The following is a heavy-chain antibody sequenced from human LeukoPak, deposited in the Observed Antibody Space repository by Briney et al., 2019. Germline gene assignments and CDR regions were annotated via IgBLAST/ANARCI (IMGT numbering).Heavy chain of an antibody. V-gene: IGHV4-39*01. D-gene: IGHD6-25*01. CDR1: GGSISIISSSTYY. CDR2: LYYGENS. J-gene: IGHJ4*02. CDR3: ARQLPTAAADTRGYFNY. Sequence: SETLSLTCTVSGGSISIISSSTYYWGWIRQAPGKGLEWIGSLYYGENSHYNPSLKSRATLSVDTSNNQFSLKLTSVTAADAAVYFCARQLPTAAADTRGYFNYWGQGTVVTVSS.